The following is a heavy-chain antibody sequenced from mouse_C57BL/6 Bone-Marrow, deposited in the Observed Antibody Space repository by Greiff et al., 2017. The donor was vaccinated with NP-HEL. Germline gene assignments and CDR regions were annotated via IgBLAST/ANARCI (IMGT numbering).Heavy chain of an antibody. D-gene: IGHD4-1*01. CDR1: GYTFTSYD. J-gene: IGHJ4*01. V-gene: IGHV1-85*01. Sequence: QVQLQQSGPELVKPGASVKLSCKASGYTFTSYDINWVKQRPGQGLEWIGWIYPRDGSTKYNEKFKGKATLTVDTSSSTAYMELHSLTSEDSAVYFCARRNDWDEGYYYAKYYWGQGTSVTVSS. CDR3: ARRNDWDEGYYYAKYY. CDR2: IYPRDGST.